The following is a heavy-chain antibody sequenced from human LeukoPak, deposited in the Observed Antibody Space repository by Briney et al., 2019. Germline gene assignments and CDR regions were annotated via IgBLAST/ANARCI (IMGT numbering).Heavy chain of an antibody. V-gene: IGHV3-11*01. J-gene: IGHJ4*02. D-gene: IGHD3-16*01. CDR3: AREHWARPDH. CDR2: ISGSGDVI. CDR1: GFTFRVYY. Sequence: GGSLRLSCAASGFTFRVYYMAWIRQAPGKGLELPSFISGSGDVIKYVDSVRGRFTISRDNAKNSLYLQMDSLRGDDTAVYYCAREHWARPDHWGQGTLVTVSP.